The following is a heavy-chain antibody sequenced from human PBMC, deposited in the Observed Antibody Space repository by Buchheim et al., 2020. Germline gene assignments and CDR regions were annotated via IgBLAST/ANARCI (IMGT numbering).Heavy chain of an antibody. Sequence: QVQLVQSGAEVKKPGSSVKVSCKASGGTFSSYDITWVRQAPGQGLEWMGGIIPIFGTPNYAQRFQGRVTITADESTSTAYMELSSLRSEDTAVYYCARDPSSGWPGVGRDAFDIWGQGT. V-gene: IGHV1-69*01. D-gene: IGHD6-19*01. J-gene: IGHJ3*02. CDR3: ARDPSSGWPGVGRDAFDI. CDR2: IIPIFGTP. CDR1: GGTFSSYD.